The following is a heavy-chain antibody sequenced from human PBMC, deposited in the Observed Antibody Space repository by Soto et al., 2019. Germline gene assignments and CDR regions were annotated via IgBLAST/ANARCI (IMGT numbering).Heavy chain of an antibody. CDR1: GFTFSSYW. CDR3: VRGRWNTAGMDV. D-gene: IGHD1-1*01. CDR2: IKSDGST. J-gene: IGHJ6*02. Sequence: EVQLVESGGGLVQPGGSLRLSCAASGFTFSSYWMHWVRQAPGKGLVWVSRIKSDGSTSYADSVKGRFTISRDNAKNTVYLQMNSLRAEDTAVYYCVRGRWNTAGMDVWGQGTTVIVSS. V-gene: IGHV3-74*01.